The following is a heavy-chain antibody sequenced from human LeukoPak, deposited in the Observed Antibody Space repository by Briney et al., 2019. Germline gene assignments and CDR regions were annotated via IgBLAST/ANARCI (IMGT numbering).Heavy chain of an antibody. V-gene: IGHV3-48*03. CDR2: ISSSGSTI. CDR1: GFTFSSYE. CDR3: AKEGSIFGVVIRPYYFDY. J-gene: IGHJ4*02. D-gene: IGHD3-3*01. Sequence: HTRGSLRLSCAASGFTFSSYEMNWVRQAPGKGLEWVSYISSSGSTIYYADSVKGRFTISRDNAKNSLYLQMNSLRAEDTAVYYRAKEGSIFGVVIRPYYFDYWGQGTLVTVSS.